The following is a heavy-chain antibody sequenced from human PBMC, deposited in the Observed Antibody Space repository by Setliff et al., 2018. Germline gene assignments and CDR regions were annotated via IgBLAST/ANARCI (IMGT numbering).Heavy chain of an antibody. V-gene: IGHV3-15*05. CDR1: GLTFADAW. Sequence: PGGSLRLSCTASGLTFADAWMNWVRQAPGKGLEWVARVRSNSVGGTTEYGAPVKGRFTISRDDSKDTLYLHMNSLRAEDTAVFYCARSPRYSSSWMSRNWGQGTLVTVSS. D-gene: IGHD6-13*01. CDR3: ARSPRYSSSWMSRN. J-gene: IGHJ4*02. CDR2: VRSNSVGGTT.